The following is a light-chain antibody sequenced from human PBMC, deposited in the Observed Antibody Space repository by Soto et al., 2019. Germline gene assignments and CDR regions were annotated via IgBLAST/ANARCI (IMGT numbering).Light chain of an antibody. CDR1: SSDVDGYNY. CDR3: TSYRSTSTRYV. V-gene: IGLV2-14*01. Sequence: QSVLTQPSSVSGSPGQSITISCTGTSSDVDGYNYVSWYQQNPVKAPKLMIYEVSNRPSGVSNRFSGSKSGNTASLTISGLQAEDEADYYCTSYRSTSTRYVFGTGTKVTVL. CDR2: EVS. J-gene: IGLJ1*01.